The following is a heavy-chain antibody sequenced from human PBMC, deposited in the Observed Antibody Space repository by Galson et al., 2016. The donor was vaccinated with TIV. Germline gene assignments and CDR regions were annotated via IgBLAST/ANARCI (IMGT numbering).Heavy chain of an antibody. CDR2: IWYDGTNT. CDR3: ARTGANTLYSGGYGDDDGFDF. J-gene: IGHJ3*01. CDR1: GFTLPNYG. V-gene: IGHV3-33*01. Sequence: SCATSGFTLPNYGMTWVRQAPGKGLEWVAVIWYDGTNTHYADSVKGRFTISKDNSENTPNLQMNTLRAEDTAVYYCARTGANTLYSGGYGDDDGFDFWGQGTMVTVSS. D-gene: IGHD1-26*01.